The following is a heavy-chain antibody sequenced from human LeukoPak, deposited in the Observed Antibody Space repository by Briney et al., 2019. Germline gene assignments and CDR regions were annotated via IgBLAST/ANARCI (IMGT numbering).Heavy chain of an antibody. CDR3: ARYVVASACFDS. Sequence: PGGSLRLSCAASGFTLSGYWMHWVRQAPGEGRVWVSRMNSDGTVTTYADSVRGRFTISRDNAKNTLYLQMSSLRAEDTAVYDCARYVVASACFDSWVQGTPVTVSS. D-gene: IGHD2-21*01. CDR2: MNSDGTVT. CDR1: GFTLSGYW. J-gene: IGHJ4*02. V-gene: IGHV3-74*01.